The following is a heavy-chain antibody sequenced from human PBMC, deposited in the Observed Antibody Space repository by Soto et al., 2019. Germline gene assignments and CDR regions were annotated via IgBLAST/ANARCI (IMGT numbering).Heavy chain of an antibody. CDR3: ARPPGRYEYVRGSRTLFAY. V-gene: IGHV3-7*01. CDR1: GFTFSSYW. J-gene: IGHJ4*02. CDR2: XKADGCGE. Sequence: EVELVESGGGLVQPGESLRLSCSVSGFTFSSYWMNWVRQVPGXXXXXXXXXKADGCGEVYVASVKGRFTSSRDNAKNALYLQMNSLRAEDTAVYYCARPPGRYEYVRGSRTLFAYWGQGTRVTVSS. D-gene: IGHD3-16*01.